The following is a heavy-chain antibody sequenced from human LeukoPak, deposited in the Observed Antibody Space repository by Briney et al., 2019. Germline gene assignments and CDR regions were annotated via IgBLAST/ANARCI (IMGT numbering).Heavy chain of an antibody. CDR2: ISSYSGII. D-gene: IGHD3-10*01. CDR3: ARDGGDYYRSALL. CDR1: GFTFSTYN. V-gene: IGHV3-48*02. J-gene: IGHJ4*02. Sequence: GGSPRLSCAASGFTFSTYNMNWVRQAPGKGLEWVSYISSYSGIIYFADSVKGRFAISRDNAKKSLYLQMNSLRDEDTAVYYCARDGGDYYRSALLWGQGTLVTVSS.